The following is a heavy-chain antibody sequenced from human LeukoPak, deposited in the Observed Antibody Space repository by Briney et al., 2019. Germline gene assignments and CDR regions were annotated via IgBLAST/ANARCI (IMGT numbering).Heavy chain of an antibody. D-gene: IGHD3-22*01. CDR3: ARGAYYYED. J-gene: IGHJ4*02. CDR1: GFTFSSYA. CDR2: ISSNGGST. V-gene: IGHV3-64*04. Sequence: PGGSLRLSCSASGFTFSSYAMHWVRQAPGKGLEYVSAISSNGGSTYYADSVKGGFTISRDNAKNSLYLQMNSLRAEDTAVYYCARGAYYYEDWGQGTLVTVSS.